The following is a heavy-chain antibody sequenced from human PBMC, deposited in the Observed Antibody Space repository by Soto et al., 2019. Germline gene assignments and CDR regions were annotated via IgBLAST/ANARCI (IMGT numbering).Heavy chain of an antibody. Sequence: SETLSLTCTVSGGSISSGGYYWSWIRQHPGKGLEWIGYIYYSGSTYYNPSLKSRVTISVDTSKNQFSLKLSSVTAADTAVYYCARDIGRRYCSSTSCNWGAHYYYYGMDVWGQGTTVTVSS. V-gene: IGHV4-31*03. CDR3: ARDIGRRYCSSTSCNWGAHYYYYGMDV. CDR1: GGSISSGGYY. D-gene: IGHD2-2*01. CDR2: IYYSGST. J-gene: IGHJ6*02.